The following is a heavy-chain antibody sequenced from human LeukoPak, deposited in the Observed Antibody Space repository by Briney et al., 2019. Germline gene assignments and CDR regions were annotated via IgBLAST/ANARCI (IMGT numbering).Heavy chain of an antibody. V-gene: IGHV3-20*04. CDR1: GFTFDDYG. D-gene: IGHD6-19*01. Sequence: GGSLRLSCAASGFTFDDYGMSWVRQAPGKGLEWVSGINWNGGSTGYADSVKGRFTISRDNAENSVYLQMNDLRAEDTGVYYCVTKEPSTSGWSYWGQGTLVTVSS. J-gene: IGHJ4*02. CDR2: INWNGGST. CDR3: VTKEPSTSGWSY.